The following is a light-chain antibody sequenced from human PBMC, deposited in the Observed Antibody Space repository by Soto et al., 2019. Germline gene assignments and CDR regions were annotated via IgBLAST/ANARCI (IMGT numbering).Light chain of an antibody. J-gene: IGKJ1*01. CDR2: AAS. CDR1: QSISSY. CDR3: QQSYNTPPWT. V-gene: IGKV1-39*01. Sequence: DIQMTQSPSSLSASVGDRVTITCRASQSISSYLNWYQQKPGKAPKLLIYAASSLQSGVPSRFSGRGSGTDFTLTINSLQPEDFATYYCQQSYNTPPWTFGQGTKVEIK.